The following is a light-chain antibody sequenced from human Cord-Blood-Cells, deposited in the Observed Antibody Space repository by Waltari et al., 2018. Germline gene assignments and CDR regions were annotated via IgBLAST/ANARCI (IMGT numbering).Light chain of an antibody. CDR3: QQYYSTPWT. CDR1: QSVLYSSNNKNY. V-gene: IGKV4-1*01. CDR2: WAS. Sequence: DIVMTQSPDSLAVSLGERATINCKSSQSVLYSSNNKNYFSWYQQKPGQTPKLPIYWASTRESGVPDRFSGSGSGTDFTLTISSLQAEDVAVYYCQQYYSTPWTFGQGTKVEIK. J-gene: IGKJ1*01.